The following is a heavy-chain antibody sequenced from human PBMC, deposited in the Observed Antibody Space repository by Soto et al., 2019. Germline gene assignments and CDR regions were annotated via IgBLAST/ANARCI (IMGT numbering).Heavy chain of an antibody. CDR3: ARFVNYYYYGMDV. Sequence: LSLTCTVSGVSVSSAGYYWTWIRQHPGKGLEWIGYVSYSGSTYYNSSLKSRLTISLDTSKSQFSLKLNSVTAADTAVYYCARFVNYYYYGMDVWGQGTTVTVSS. CDR2: VSYSGST. D-gene: IGHD2-15*01. J-gene: IGHJ6*02. V-gene: IGHV4-31*03. CDR1: GVSVSSAGYY.